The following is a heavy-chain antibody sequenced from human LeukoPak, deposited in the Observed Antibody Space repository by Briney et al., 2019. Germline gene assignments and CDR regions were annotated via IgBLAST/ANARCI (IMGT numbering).Heavy chain of an antibody. J-gene: IGHJ3*02. V-gene: IGHV1-18*01. CDR1: GYTFTSYG. D-gene: IGHD3-22*01. CDR3: ARDRDSSGHWAFDI. Sequence: ASVKVSCTASGYTFTSYGISWVRQAPGQGPEWMGWISAYNGNTNYVQKLQGRVTITTDTSTSTAYMELRSLRSDDTAVYYCARDRDSSGHWAFDIWGQGTMVTVSS. CDR2: ISAYNGNT.